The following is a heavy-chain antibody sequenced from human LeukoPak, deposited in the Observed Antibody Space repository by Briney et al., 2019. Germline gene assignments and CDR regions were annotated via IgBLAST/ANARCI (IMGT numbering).Heavy chain of an antibody. CDR2: IYYTGST. CDR3: ARTGSWYYYFDY. CDR1: GGSISTYY. D-gene: IGHD6-13*01. J-gene: IGHJ4*02. Sequence: PSETLSLTCTVSGGSISTYYWTWIRQPPXXXXXWIGYIYYTGSTNYNPSLKSRVTISVDTSKNQFSLKLSSVTAADTAVYYCARTGSWYYYFDYWGQGALVTVSS. V-gene: IGHV4-59*01.